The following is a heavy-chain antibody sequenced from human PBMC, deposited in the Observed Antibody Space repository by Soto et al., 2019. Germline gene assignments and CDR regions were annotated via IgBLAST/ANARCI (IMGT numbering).Heavy chain of an antibody. V-gene: IGHV4-30-4*01. CDR1: GGSISSGDYY. D-gene: IGHD3-22*01. J-gene: IGHJ4*02. CDR3: ARERPYYGFDY. Sequence: KASETLSLTCTVSGGSISSGDYYWSWIRQPPGKGLEWVGYIYYTGSTYYNPSLKSRVTISVDTSKNQLSLRLNSVTASDTAVYYCARERPYYGFDYWGQGTLVTVSS. CDR2: IYYTGST.